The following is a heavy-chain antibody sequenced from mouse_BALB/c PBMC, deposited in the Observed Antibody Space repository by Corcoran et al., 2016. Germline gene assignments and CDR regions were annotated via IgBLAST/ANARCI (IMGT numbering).Heavy chain of an antibody. D-gene: IGHD1-1*01. CDR2: IYWDDDK. Sequence: QVTLKESGPGILQTSQTLSLTCSFSGFSLSTSGMGVSWTRQPSGKNLEWLAHIYWDDDKRYNPSLKSRLTISKDTSSNQVFLKITSVDTADTATYYCVREGIYYGYWYFDVWGAGTTVTVSS. CDR3: VREGIYYGYWYFDV. V-gene: IGHV8-12*01. J-gene: IGHJ1*01. CDR1: GFSLSTSGMG.